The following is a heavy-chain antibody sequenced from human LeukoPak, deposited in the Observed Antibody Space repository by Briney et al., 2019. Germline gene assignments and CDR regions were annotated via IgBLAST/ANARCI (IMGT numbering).Heavy chain of an antibody. Sequence: SVKVSCKASGGTFSSYAISWVRQAPGQGLEWMGRIIPIFGIANYAQKFQGRVTITADKSTSTAYMELSSLRSEDTAVYYCAKRGCSGGSCYDAFDIWGQGTMVTVSS. CDR1: GGTFSSYA. D-gene: IGHD2-15*01. J-gene: IGHJ3*02. CDR3: AKRGCSGGSCYDAFDI. V-gene: IGHV1-69*04. CDR2: IIPIFGIA.